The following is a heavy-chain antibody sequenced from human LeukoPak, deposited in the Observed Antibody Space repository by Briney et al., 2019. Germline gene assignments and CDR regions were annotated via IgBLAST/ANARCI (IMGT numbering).Heavy chain of an antibody. V-gene: IGHV1-69*06. CDR3: DAEGKESCGYFDY. J-gene: IGHJ4*02. D-gene: IGHD2-21*01. Sequence: SVNVACNPSGGCFNDYAIHWVRHAPGQGLGSVVRVSLVFDTAGYAQSLQDRGTITAHKSTDKVYMELNRLRHEEAAGDVSDAEGKESCGYFDYWGQGTMVTVSS. CDR2: VSLVFDTA. CDR1: GGCFNDYA.